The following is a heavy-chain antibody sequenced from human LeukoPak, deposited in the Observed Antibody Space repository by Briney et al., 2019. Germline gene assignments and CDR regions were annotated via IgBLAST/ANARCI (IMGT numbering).Heavy chain of an antibody. Sequence: PGGSLRLSCAASGFTFSSYAMHWVRQAPGKGLEWVAVISYDGSNKYYADSVKGRFTISRDNSKNTLYLQMNSLRAEDTAVYYCARDKAGLFDYWGQGTLVTVSS. CDR2: ISYDGSNK. CDR1: GFTFSSYA. CDR3: ARDKAGLFDY. J-gene: IGHJ4*02. V-gene: IGHV3-30-3*01.